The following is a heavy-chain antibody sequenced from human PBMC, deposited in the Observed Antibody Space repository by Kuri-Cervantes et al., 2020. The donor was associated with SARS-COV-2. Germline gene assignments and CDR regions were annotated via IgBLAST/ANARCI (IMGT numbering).Heavy chain of an antibody. V-gene: IGHV3-30*03. D-gene: IGHD6-6*01. Sequence: GGSLRLSCAASGFTFSSYGMHWVRQAPGKGLEWVAVISYDGSNKYYADSVKGRFTISRDNSKNTLYPQMNSLRAEDTAVYYCAVQSVAAHYYYGMDVWGQGTTVTVSS. J-gene: IGHJ6*02. CDR1: GFTFSSYG. CDR2: ISYDGSNK. CDR3: AVQSVAAHYYYGMDV.